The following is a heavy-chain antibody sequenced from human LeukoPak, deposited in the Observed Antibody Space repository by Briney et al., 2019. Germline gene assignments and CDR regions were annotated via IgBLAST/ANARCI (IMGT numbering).Heavy chain of an antibody. Sequence: GGSLRLSCAASGFTVSSNYMSWVRQAPGKGLEWVSVIYSGGSTYYEDSVKGRFTISRDNSTNTLYLQMNSLRAEDTAVYYCARPPYYYDSSGIPGYWGQGTLVTVSS. J-gene: IGHJ4*02. V-gene: IGHV3-66*04. CDR1: GFTVSSNY. CDR2: IYSGGST. D-gene: IGHD3-22*01. CDR3: ARPPYYYDSSGIPGY.